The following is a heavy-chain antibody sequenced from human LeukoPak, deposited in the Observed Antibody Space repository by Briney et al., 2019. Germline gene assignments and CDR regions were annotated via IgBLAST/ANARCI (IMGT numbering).Heavy chain of an antibody. V-gene: IGHV1-46*01. CDR2: INPSGGST. J-gene: IGHJ4*02. CDR1: GYTFTNYY. Sequence: ASVKVSCKASGYTFTNYYMYWVRQAPGQGLEWMGLINPSGGSTNYTQKFQGRVTMTRDMSTSTVYMELSSLRSEDTAVYYCARDKVGFGELFGFGKYYFDYWGQGTLVTVSS. CDR3: ARDKVGFGELFGFGKYYFDY. D-gene: IGHD3-10*01.